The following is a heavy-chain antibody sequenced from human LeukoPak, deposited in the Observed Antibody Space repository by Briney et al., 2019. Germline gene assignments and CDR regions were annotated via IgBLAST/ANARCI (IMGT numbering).Heavy chain of an antibody. J-gene: IGHJ3*02. V-gene: IGHV3-7*01. Sequence: GGSLRLSCAASGFTFSSYWMSWVRQAPGKGLEWVANIKQDGSEKYYVDSVRGRFTISGDNAKNSLYLQMNSLRAEDTAVYYCARDRDFWSRDAFDIWGQGTMVTVSS. CDR3: ARDRDFWSRDAFDI. CDR1: GFTFSSYW. CDR2: IKQDGSEK. D-gene: IGHD3-3*01.